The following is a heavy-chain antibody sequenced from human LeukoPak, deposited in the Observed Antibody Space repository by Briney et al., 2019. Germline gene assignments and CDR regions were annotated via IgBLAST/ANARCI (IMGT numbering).Heavy chain of an antibody. V-gene: IGHV3-23*01. CDR2: ISGSGYTT. CDR1: GFTFSSYA. D-gene: IGHD3-3*01. J-gene: IGHJ4*02. Sequence: PGASLRLSCAVSGFTFSSYAMSWVRQAPGKGLEWVSVISGSGYTTYYADSVKGRFTISRDNSNDTLYLQMNSLRVEDTAVYYCAKDLTVTRGFYFDYWGQGILVSVSS. CDR3: AKDLTVTRGFYFDY.